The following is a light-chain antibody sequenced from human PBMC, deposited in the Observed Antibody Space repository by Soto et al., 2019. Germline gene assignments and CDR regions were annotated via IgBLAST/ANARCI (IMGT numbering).Light chain of an antibody. J-gene: IGLJ2*01. CDR2: DVS. CDR3: SSYTSSSTVV. V-gene: IGLV2-14*01. Sequence: QSVLTQPASVFGSPGQSITISCTGTSSDVGGYNYVSWYQQHPGKAPKLMIYDVSNRPSGVSNRFSGSKSGNTASLTISGLQAEDEADYYCSSYTSSSTVVFGGGTKLTDL. CDR1: SSDVGGYNY.